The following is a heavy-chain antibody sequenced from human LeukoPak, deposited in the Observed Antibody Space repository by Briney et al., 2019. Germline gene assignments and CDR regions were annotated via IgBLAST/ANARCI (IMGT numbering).Heavy chain of an antibody. V-gene: IGHV1-69*13. J-gene: IGHJ4*02. D-gene: IGHD4-11*01. Sequence: VASVKVSCKASGGTFSSYAISWVRQAPGQGLEWMGGIIPIFGTANYAQKFQGRVTITADESTSTAYMELSSLRSEDTAVYYCARDLQYGDFDYWGQGTLVTVSS. CDR2: IIPIFGTA. CDR3: ARDLQYGDFDY. CDR1: GGTFSSYA.